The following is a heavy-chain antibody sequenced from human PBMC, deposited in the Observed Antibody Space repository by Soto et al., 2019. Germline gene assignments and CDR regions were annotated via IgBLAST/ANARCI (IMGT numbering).Heavy chain of an antibody. V-gene: IGHV1-18*01. Sequence: QVQLVQSGAEVKKPGASVKVSCKSSGYTFSMSGISWVRQAPGQGLEWMGWISGYNGNTNYEQKFQDRVNKTTDTTTNTAYMELRSLRSDDTAVYYCAREGPRPYYYYGMDVWGQGTTVTVSS. CDR3: AREGPRPYYYYGMDV. CDR2: ISGYNGNT. CDR1: GYTFSMSG. J-gene: IGHJ6*02.